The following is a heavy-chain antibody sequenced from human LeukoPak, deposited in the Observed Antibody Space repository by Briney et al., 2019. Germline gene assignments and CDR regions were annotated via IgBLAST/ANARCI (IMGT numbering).Heavy chain of an antibody. CDR1: GYTFTSYW. V-gene: IGHV5-51*01. Sequence: KVSCKASGYTFTSYWIGWVRQMPGKGLEWMGIIYPGDSDTRYSPSFQGQVTISADKSISTAYLQWSSLKASDTAMYYCARRPYYDSSGYYYSFDYWGQGTLVTVSS. CDR3: ARRPYYDSSGYYYSFDY. J-gene: IGHJ4*02. D-gene: IGHD3-22*01. CDR2: IYPGDSDT.